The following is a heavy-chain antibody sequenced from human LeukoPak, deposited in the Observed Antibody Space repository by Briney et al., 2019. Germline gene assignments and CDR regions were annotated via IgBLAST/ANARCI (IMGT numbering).Heavy chain of an antibody. D-gene: IGHD2-2*01. V-gene: IGHV3-23*01. CDR3: AKDRHAPGRYCSSTTCFPFDS. Sequence: GGTLRLSCAASGFTFSSYDMSWVRQAPGKGLEWVSAISGSGGSTYCADSVKGRFTISRDNSKSTLYLQMNSLRAEDTAVYYCAKDRHAPGRYCSSTTCFPFDSWGQGTLVTVSS. CDR2: ISGSGGST. CDR1: GFTFSSYD. J-gene: IGHJ5*01.